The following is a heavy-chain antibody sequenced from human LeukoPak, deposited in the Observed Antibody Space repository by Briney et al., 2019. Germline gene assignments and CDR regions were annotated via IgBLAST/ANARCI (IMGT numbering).Heavy chain of an antibody. CDR2: INPSGGST. CDR1: GGTFTNLA. CDR3: AREVVTIFGVVRTQTTKLPHRFDP. Sequence: GSSVKVSCKASGGTFTNLALSWVRQAPGQGLEWMGIINPSGGSTNYAQKFQGRVIMTRDMSTSTVYMELSSLRSEDTAVYYCAREVVTIFGVVRTQTTKLPHRFDPWGRGTLVTVSS. J-gene: IGHJ5*02. V-gene: IGHV1-46*01. D-gene: IGHD3-3*01.